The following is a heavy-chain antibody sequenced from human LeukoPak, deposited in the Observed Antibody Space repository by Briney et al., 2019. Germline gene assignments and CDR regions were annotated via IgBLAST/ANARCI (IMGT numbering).Heavy chain of an antibody. V-gene: IGHV6-1*01. CDR3: AKSGYGFGRDWFDP. D-gene: IGHD5-18*01. Sequence: SQTLSLTCAISGDSVSNNSAAWIWVRQSPSRGLEWLGSTYYKSRWYNDYAVSVKSRISINPDTSKNQFSLQLNSATPEDTAVYYCAKSGYGFGRDWFDPWGQGTLVTVSS. J-gene: IGHJ5*02. CDR1: GDSVSNNSAA. CDR2: TYYKSRWYN.